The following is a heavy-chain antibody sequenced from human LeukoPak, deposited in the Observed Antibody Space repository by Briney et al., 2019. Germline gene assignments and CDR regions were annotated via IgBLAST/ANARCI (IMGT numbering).Heavy chain of an antibody. J-gene: IGHJ4*02. Sequence: SETLSLTCTVSGYSTSSGYYWGWIRQPPGKGLEWIGSIYHSGSTYYNPSLKSRVTISVDTSKNQFSLKLSSVTAADTAVYYCASLSRLRILEWLSRYYFDYWGQGTLVTVSS. V-gene: IGHV4-38-2*02. CDR2: IYHSGST. CDR1: GYSTSSGYY. D-gene: IGHD3-3*01. CDR3: ASLSRLRILEWLSRYYFDY.